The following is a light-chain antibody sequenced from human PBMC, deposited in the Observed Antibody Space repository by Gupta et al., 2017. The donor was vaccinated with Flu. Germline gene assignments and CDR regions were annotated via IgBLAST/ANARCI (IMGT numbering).Light chain of an antibody. CDR2: GAS. Sequence: GERAALSCRASQSISNNLVWYQQKPGQAPRCLIYGASTRATGIPARFSGSGSGTEFTLIISNLQSEDFAVYYCQQYHNWPRTFGQGTRVEI. V-gene: IGKV3-15*01. J-gene: IGKJ1*01. CDR3: QQYHNWPRT. CDR1: QSISNN.